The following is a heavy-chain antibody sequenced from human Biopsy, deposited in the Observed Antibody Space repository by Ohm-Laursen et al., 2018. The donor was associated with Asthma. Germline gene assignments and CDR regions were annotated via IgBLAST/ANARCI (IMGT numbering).Heavy chain of an antibody. Sequence: TLSLTCSVYGGYLTGHYWNWIRQPPGKGLEWIGEIDQSGYTNYNPSLKSRVTISADTSKDQFHLNLSSVTAADTAVYFCARAAITGIRGWFDPWGQGTQVTVSS. CDR3: ARAAITGIRGWFDP. D-gene: IGHD1-20*01. J-gene: IGHJ5*02. CDR1: GGYLTGHY. CDR2: IDQSGYT. V-gene: IGHV4-34*01.